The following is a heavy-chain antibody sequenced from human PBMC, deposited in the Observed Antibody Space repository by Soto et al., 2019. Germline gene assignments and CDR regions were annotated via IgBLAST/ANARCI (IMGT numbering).Heavy chain of an antibody. V-gene: IGHV1-69*02. CDR2: IIPMCGMA. Sequence: QVQLVQSGAEVKKPGSSVRLSCTASGDTFSFYTISWVRQSPGQGPEWMGRIIPMCGMADYPQKFQGGGTISADKSTSTAYMVLSSLRSDDTAVYLCETNTVSESTHFDYRGQGTLVTVSS. CDR1: GDTFSFYT. D-gene: IGHD3-10*01. J-gene: IGHJ4*02. CDR3: ETNTVSESTHFDY.